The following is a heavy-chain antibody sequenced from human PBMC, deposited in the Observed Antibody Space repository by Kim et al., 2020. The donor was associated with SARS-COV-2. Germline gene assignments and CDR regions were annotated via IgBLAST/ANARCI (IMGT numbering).Heavy chain of an antibody. D-gene: IGHD4-17*01. CDR2: IYYSGST. J-gene: IGHJ4*02. Sequence: SETLSLTCTVSGGSVSSGSYYWSWIRQPPGKGLEWIGYIYYSGSTNYNPSLKSRVTISVDTSKNQFSLKLSSVTAADTAVYYCARALPYGDYVFDYWGQG. CDR1: GGSVSSGSYY. CDR3: ARALPYGDYVFDY. V-gene: IGHV4-61*01.